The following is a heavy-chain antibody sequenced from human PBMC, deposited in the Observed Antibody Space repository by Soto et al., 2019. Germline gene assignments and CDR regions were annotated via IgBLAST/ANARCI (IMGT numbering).Heavy chain of an antibody. Sequence: GGSLRLSCAASGFTFSSYAMGWVRQAPGKGLEWVSAISGSGGSTYYADSVKGRFTISRDNSKNTLYLQMNSLRAEDTSVYYCAKEGRPHSVYDYYDMDVLGKGTTVTVSS. CDR2: ISGSGGST. D-gene: IGHD2-21*01. CDR1: GFTFSSYA. CDR3: AKEGRPHSVYDYYDMDV. V-gene: IGHV3-23*01. J-gene: IGHJ6*03.